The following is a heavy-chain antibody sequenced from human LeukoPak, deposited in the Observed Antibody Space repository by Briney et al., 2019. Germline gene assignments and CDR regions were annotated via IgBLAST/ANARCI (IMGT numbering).Heavy chain of an antibody. CDR2: IRDSLEA. J-gene: IGHJ5*02. CDR1: GFRVSDYY. CDR3: ARDRAALQDWVEFDP. V-gene: IGHV3-66*03. D-gene: IGHD3/OR15-3a*01. Sequence: PGGSLRLSCAASGFRVSDYYMSWVRQAPGKGLEWVGLIRDSLEAFYADFVRGRFAISRDESENTLYLQMNSLRVEDTAVYFCARDRAALQDWVEFDPWGQGTPVIVSS.